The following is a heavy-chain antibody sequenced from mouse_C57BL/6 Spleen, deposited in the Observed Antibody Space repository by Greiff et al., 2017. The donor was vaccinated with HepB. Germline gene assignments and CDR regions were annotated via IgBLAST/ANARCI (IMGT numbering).Heavy chain of an antibody. CDR2: IHPNSGST. D-gene: IGHD2-4*01. CDR3: ATYDYGSWFAY. Sequence: QVQLQQPGAELVKPGASVKLSCKASGYTFTSYWMHWVKQRPGQGLEWIGMIHPNSGSTNYNEKFKSKATLTVDKSSRTAYMQLSSLTSEDSAVYYCATYDYGSWFAYWGQGTLVTVSA. J-gene: IGHJ3*01. CDR1: GYTFTSYW. V-gene: IGHV1-64*01.